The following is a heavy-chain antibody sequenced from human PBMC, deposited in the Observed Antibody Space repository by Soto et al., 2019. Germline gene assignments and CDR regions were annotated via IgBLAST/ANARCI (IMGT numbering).Heavy chain of an antibody. J-gene: IGHJ4*02. V-gene: IGHV3-23*01. CDR3: ATQDFRGTTGTT. CDR2: ISGSGGNI. Sequence: EVQLLESGGGSVQPGGSLRLSCAASGFTFSRYAMGWVRQAPGKGLEWVSVISGSGGNIHYADSVKGRFTISRDNSKNPLYLQMNSLRVEDTAVYNCATQDFRGTTGTTWGQGTLVTVAS. CDR1: GFTFSRYA. D-gene: IGHD1-1*01.